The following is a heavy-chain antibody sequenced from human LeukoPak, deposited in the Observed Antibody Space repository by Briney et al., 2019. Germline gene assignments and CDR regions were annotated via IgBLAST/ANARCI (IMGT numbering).Heavy chain of an antibody. Sequence: PGGSLRLSCAASGFTFSSYGMHWVRQAPGKGLEWVAVMSYDGSNKYYADSVKGRFTISRDNSKNTLYLQMNSPRAEDTAVYYCAKGTYYYGSTESTGSWYFDLWGRGTLVTVSS. CDR3: AKGTYYYGSTESTGSWYFDL. CDR1: GFTFSSYG. V-gene: IGHV3-30*18. CDR2: MSYDGSNK. D-gene: IGHD3-10*01. J-gene: IGHJ2*01.